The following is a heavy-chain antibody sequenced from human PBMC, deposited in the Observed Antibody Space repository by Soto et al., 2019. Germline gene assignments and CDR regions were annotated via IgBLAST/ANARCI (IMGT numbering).Heavy chain of an antibody. V-gene: IGHV4-39*01. CDR2: IYYSGST. CDR1: GGSISSSSYY. CDR3: ARVKRITMIVVVLTTWADAFDI. D-gene: IGHD3-22*01. J-gene: IGHJ3*02. Sequence: SETLSLTCTVSGGSISSSSYYWGWIRQPPGKGLEWIGSIYYSGSTYYNPSLKSRVTISVDTSKNQFSLKLSSVTAADTAVYYCARVKRITMIVVVLTTWADAFDIWGQGTMVTVSS.